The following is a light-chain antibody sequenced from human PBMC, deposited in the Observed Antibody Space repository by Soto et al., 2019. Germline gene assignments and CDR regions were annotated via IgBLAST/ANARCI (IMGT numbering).Light chain of an antibody. CDR1: SSNIGNNY. V-gene: IGLV1-51*01. Sequence: QSVLTQPPSVSVAPGQKVTISCSGSSSNIGNNYVSWYQQLPGTAPKLLIYDNNKRPSGIPDRFSGSKSGTSATLGITGLQTGDEADYYCGTWDSSLSVVFGGGTKVTVL. CDR2: DNN. J-gene: IGLJ2*01. CDR3: GTWDSSLSVV.